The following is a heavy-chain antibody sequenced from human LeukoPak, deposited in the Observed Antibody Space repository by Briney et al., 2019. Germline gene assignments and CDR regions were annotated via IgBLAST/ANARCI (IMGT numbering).Heavy chain of an antibody. D-gene: IGHD3-22*01. CDR2: ISGSGGST. CDR3: AKYYDSSGYRHLDY. CDR1: GFTFSSYA. Sequence: PGGSLRLSCAASGFTFSSYAMSWARQAPGKGLEWVSAISGSGGSTYYADSVKGWFTISRDNSKNTLYLQMNSLRAEDTAVYYCAKYYDSSGYRHLDYWGQGTLVTVSS. V-gene: IGHV3-23*01. J-gene: IGHJ4*02.